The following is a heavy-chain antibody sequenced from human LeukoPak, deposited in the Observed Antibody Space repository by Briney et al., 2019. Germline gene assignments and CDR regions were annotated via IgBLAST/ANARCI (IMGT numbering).Heavy chain of an antibody. CDR3: ARGDRTIVFDY. J-gene: IGHJ4*02. CDR1: GGSISSGDYY. V-gene: IGHV4-30-4*08. Sequence: SETLFLTCTVSGGSISSGDYYWSWIRQPPGKGLEWIGYIYYSGSTYYNPSLKSRVTISVDTSKNQFSLKLSSVTAADTAVYYCARGDRTIVFDYWGQGTLVTVSS. CDR2: IYYSGST. D-gene: IGHD3-16*02.